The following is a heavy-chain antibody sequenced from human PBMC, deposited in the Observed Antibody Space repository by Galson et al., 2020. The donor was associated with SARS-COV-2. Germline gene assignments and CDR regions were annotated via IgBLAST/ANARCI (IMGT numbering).Heavy chain of an antibody. V-gene: IGHV4-59*08. D-gene: IGHD3-3*01. CDR1: GGSISSYY. J-gene: IGHJ5*02. CDR3: ARQCYDFWSGYYRLGWFDP. Sequence: SQTLSLTCTVSGGSISSYYWSWIRQPPGKGLEWIGYIYYSGSTNYNPSLKSRVTISVDTSKNQFSLKLSSVTAADTAVYYCARQCYDFWSGYYRLGWFDPWGQGTLVTVSS. CDR2: IYYSGST.